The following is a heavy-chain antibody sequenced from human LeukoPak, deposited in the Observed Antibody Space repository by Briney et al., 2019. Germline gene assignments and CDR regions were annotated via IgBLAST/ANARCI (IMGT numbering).Heavy chain of an antibody. CDR2: IYYSGST. V-gene: IGHV4-59*01. J-gene: IGHJ3*02. CDR1: GGSISSYY. D-gene: IGHD1-1*01. Sequence: SETLSLTCTVSGGSISSYYWSWIRQPPGKGLEWIGYIYYSGSTNYNPSLKGRVTISVDTSKNQFSLKLSSVTAADTAVYYCARGRLDDDAFDIWGQGTMVTVSS. CDR3: ARGRLDDDAFDI.